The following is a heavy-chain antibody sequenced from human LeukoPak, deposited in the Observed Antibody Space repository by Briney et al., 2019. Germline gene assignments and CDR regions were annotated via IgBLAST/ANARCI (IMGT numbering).Heavy chain of an antibody. CDR1: GGSISSYY. Sequence: KASETLSLTCTVSGGSISSYYWSWIRQPPGKGLEWIGYIYYSGSTNYNPSLKSRVTISVDTSKNQFSLKLSSVTAADTAVYYCVRDLYGAFDYWGQGTLVTVSS. J-gene: IGHJ4*02. D-gene: IGHD4-17*01. CDR3: VRDLYGAFDY. V-gene: IGHV4-59*01. CDR2: IYYSGST.